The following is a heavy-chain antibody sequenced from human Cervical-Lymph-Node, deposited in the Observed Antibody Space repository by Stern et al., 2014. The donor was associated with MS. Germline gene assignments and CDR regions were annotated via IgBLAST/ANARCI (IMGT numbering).Heavy chain of an antibody. J-gene: IGHJ5*02. D-gene: IGHD4-11*01. CDR1: GGTVIDYA. V-gene: IGHV1-69*01. CDR3: ASAFNNYLNWFDP. CDR2: CVPIFGTA. Sequence: VQLVQSGAEVKKPGSSVKVSCKASGGTVIDYAISWVRLAPGQGLEWVGGCVPIFGTAKYAESFKGRVTITADESTSTVYMELSRLKFEDTAIYYCASAFNNYLNWFDPWGQGTLVTVSS.